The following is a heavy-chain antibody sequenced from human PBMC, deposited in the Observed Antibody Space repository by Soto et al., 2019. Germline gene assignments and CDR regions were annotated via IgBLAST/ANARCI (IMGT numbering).Heavy chain of an antibody. Sequence: PSETLSLTCSVSGGSITTTDYYWGWIRQPPGKGLEWIGSGFYSGSTYYNPSLKGRVTISVDTSKNHLSLKLNSVTAADTAVYYCARLKFSSAGRRYFDYWGQGSLVTVSS. D-gene: IGHD6-6*01. CDR1: GGSITTTDYY. V-gene: IGHV4-39*02. CDR3: ARLKFSSAGRRYFDY. CDR2: GFYSGST. J-gene: IGHJ4*02.